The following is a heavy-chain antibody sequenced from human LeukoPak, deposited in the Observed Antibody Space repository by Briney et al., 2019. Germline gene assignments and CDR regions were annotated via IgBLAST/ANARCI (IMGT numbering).Heavy chain of an antibody. Sequence: GGSLRLSCAASGFTFSSYEMNWVRQAPGKGLEWVSYISSSSSTIYYADSVKGRFTISRDNAKNSLYLQMNSLRAEDTAVYYCARVYGQQLGYYYYYMDVWGKGTTVTVSS. CDR2: ISSSSSTI. V-gene: IGHV3-48*03. CDR3: ARVYGQQLGYYYYYMDV. D-gene: IGHD6-13*01. CDR1: GFTFSSYE. J-gene: IGHJ6*03.